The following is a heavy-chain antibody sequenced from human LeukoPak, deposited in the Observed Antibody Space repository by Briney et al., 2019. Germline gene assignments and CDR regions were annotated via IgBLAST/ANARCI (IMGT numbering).Heavy chain of an antibody. D-gene: IGHD3-22*01. J-gene: IGHJ4*02. CDR3: ARDRISYSFDSNGYRPRAFDY. CDR1: GGSFSGDY. CDR2: INHSGSA. V-gene: IGHV4-34*01. Sequence: SETLSLTCAVYGGSFSGDYWSWIRQSPGKGLEWIGEINHSGSANYNPSLKSRVAISVDTSKKQFSLKLSSVTAADTAVYYCARDRISYSFDSNGYRPRAFDYWGPGTLVTVSS.